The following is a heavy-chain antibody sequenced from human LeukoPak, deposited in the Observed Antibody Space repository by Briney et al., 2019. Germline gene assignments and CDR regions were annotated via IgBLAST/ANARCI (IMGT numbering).Heavy chain of an antibody. V-gene: IGHV3-7*01. CDR3: ARDARAARLDYFDS. Sequence: GGSLRLSCAASGFTFTTYWVSWVRQAPGKGLEWVANIKQDGSEKYYVDSVKGRFTVSRDNAKNSLYLQMNSLRAEDTAVYYCARDARAARLDYFDSWGQGTRVTVSS. CDR2: IKQDGSEK. J-gene: IGHJ4*02. D-gene: IGHD6-6*01. CDR1: GFTFTTYW.